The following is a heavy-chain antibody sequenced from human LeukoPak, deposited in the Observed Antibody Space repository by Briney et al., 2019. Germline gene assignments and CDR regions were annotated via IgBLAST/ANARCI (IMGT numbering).Heavy chain of an antibody. CDR1: GGSISSHY. CDR2: IFYSGST. CDR3: ARGGSWYGY. J-gene: IGHJ4*02. Sequence: PSETLSLTCSVSGGSISSHYWSWIRQPLGKGLEWIGYIFYSGSTDYNPSLKSRVTISVDTSKNQFSLKLSSVTAADTAVYYCARGGSWYGYWGQGTLVTVSS. D-gene: IGHD6-13*01. V-gene: IGHV4-59*11.